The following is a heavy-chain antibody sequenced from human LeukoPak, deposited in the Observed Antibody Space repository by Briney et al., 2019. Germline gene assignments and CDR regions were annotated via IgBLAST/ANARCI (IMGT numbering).Heavy chain of an antibody. CDR1: GFTFRTYG. CDR3: ARAWTDYWSLIRFFDL. V-gene: IGHV3-7*01. J-gene: IGHJ2*01. CDR2: IKKDGSEK. Sequence: GGSLRLSCAASGFTFRTYGMSWVRQAPGKGLEWVANIKKDGSEKYYVDSVKGGFTISRDNDKRSLYLEMHSLRVEDTAVYYCARAWTDYWSLIRFFDLWGRGTLVTVSS. D-gene: IGHD1-1*01.